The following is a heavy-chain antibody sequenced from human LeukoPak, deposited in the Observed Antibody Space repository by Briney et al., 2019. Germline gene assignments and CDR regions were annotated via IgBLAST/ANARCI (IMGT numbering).Heavy chain of an antibody. Sequence: PGGSLRLSCAASGFTFSSYWMSWVRQAPGKGLEWVANIKQDGSEKYYVDSVKGRFTISRDNAKNPLYLQMNSLRAEDTAVYYCARDHYDFWSGYYSWGQGTLVTVSS. CDR2: IKQDGSEK. D-gene: IGHD3-3*01. CDR3: ARDHYDFWSGYYS. V-gene: IGHV3-7*01. CDR1: GFTFSSYW. J-gene: IGHJ4*02.